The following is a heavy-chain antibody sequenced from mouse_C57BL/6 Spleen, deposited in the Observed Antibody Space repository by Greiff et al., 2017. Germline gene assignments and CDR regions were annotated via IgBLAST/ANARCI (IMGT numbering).Heavy chain of an antibody. CDR1: GYTFTDYE. Sequence: QVQLQQSGAELVRPGASVTLSCKASGYTFTDYEMHWVKQTPVHGLEWIGAIDPETGGTAYNQKFKGKAILTADKSSSTAYMELRSLTSEDSAVYYCTRGHYGSSYGCAYWGQGTLVTVSA. J-gene: IGHJ3*01. CDR3: TRGHYGSSYGCAY. CDR2: IDPETGGT. V-gene: IGHV1-15*01. D-gene: IGHD1-1*01.